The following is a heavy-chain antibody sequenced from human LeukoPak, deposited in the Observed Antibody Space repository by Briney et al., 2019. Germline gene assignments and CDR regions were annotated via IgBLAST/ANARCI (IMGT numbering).Heavy chain of an antibody. CDR1: GFTFSSYA. CDR2: ISGSGGST. D-gene: IGHD3-16*01. CDR3: ARQMGVGVWALDY. J-gene: IGHJ4*02. Sequence: GGSLRLSCAASGFTFSSYAMSWVRQAPGKGLEWVSAISGSGGSTYYADSVKGRFTISRDNSKNTLYLQMNSLRAEDTAVYYCARQMGVGVWALDYWGQGALVTVSS. V-gene: IGHV3-23*01.